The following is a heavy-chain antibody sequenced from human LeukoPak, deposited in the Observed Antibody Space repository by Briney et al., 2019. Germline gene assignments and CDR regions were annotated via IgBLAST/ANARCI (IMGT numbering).Heavy chain of an antibody. CDR2: ISSSSSYI. D-gene: IGHD3-3*01. CDR1: GFTFSSHS. CDR3: ARVEESASFDP. V-gene: IGHV3-21*01. Sequence: GGSLRLSCAASGFTFSSHSMNRVRQAPGKGLEWVSSISSSSSYIYYADSLKGRFTISRDNAKNSLYLQMNSLRAEDTAVYYCARVEESASFDPWGQGTLVTVSS. J-gene: IGHJ5*02.